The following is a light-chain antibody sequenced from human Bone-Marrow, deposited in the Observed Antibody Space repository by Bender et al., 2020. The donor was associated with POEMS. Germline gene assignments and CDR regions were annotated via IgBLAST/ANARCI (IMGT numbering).Light chain of an antibody. Sequence: QSALTQPASVSGSPGQSITISCTGPSSYVDTYTLVSWYQQHPGKAPKLIIYEGSERPSGVSNRFSGSKSGNTASLTISGLQAEDEADYYCCSYAGSTTFYVFGTGTTVTVL. CDR2: EGS. CDR3: CSYAGSTTFYV. J-gene: IGLJ1*01. V-gene: IGLV2-23*03. CDR1: SSYVDTYTL.